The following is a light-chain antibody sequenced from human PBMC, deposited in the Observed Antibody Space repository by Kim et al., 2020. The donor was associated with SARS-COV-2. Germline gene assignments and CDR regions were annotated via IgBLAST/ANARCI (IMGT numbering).Light chain of an antibody. CDR2: GNS. CDR3: HSYDSSLSEV. J-gene: IGLJ1*01. CDR1: ASNIGAGYD. V-gene: IGLV1-40*01. Sequence: GQRVAISCTGSASNIGAGYDVHWSQQLPGTAPQLLLYGNSNRPSGVPDRFSGSKSGTSASLAITGLQAEDEADYYCHSYDSSLSEVFGTGTKVTVL.